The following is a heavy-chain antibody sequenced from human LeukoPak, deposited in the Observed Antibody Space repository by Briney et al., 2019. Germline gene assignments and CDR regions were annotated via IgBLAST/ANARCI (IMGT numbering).Heavy chain of an antibody. J-gene: IGHJ3*02. V-gene: IGHV1-46*01. Sequence: ASVKVSCKASGYTFTSYYMHWVRQAPGQGLEWMGIINPTTGDTTYAQKFQGRLTMTRDMSTSTVYMELSSLASEDTAVFYCARYGFSAVWQGGWHAFDIWGQGTVVTVSS. D-gene: IGHD2-15*01. CDR1: GYTFTSYY. CDR3: ARYGFSAVWQGGWHAFDI. CDR2: INPTTGDT.